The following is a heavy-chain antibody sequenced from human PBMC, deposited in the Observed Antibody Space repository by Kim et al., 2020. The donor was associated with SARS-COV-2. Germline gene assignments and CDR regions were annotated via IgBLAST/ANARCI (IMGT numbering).Heavy chain of an antibody. CDR2: IKQDGSEK. J-gene: IGHJ4*02. CDR1: GFTFSSYW. Sequence: GGSLRLSCAASGFTFSSYWMSWVRQAPGKGLEWVANIKQDGSEKYYVDSVKGRFTISRDNAKNSLYLQMNSLRAEDTAVYYCAREWGVWDFWSGYYSHWGQGPLVTVSS. D-gene: IGHD3-3*01. V-gene: IGHV3-7*01. CDR3: AREWGVWDFWSGYYSH.